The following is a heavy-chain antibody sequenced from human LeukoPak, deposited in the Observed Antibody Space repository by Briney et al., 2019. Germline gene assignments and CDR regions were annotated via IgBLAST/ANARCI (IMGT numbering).Heavy chain of an antibody. J-gene: IGHJ3*02. CDR1: GGSISSSSYY. Sequence: LETLSLTCTVSGGSISSSSYYWGWIRQPPGKGLEWIGSIYYSGSTYYNPSLKSRVTISVDTSKNQFSLKLSSVTAADTAVYYCASYTGNDAFDIWGQGTMVTVSS. CDR3: ASYTGNDAFDI. CDR2: IYYSGST. D-gene: IGHD2-2*02. V-gene: IGHV4-39*07.